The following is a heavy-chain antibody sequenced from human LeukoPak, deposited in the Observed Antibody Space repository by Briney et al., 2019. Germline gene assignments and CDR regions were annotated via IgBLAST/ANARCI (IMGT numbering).Heavy chain of an antibody. D-gene: IGHD6-13*01. CDR2: IYYSGST. J-gene: IGHJ5*02. Sequence: SETLSLTCTVSGGSISSYYWSWIRQPPGKGLEWIGYIYYSGSTYYNPSLKSRVTISVDTSKNQFSLKLSSVTAADTAVYYCARSYSSSWYRASNWFDPWGQGTLVTVSS. CDR3: ARSYSSSWYRASNWFDP. CDR1: GGSISSYY. V-gene: IGHV4-59*01.